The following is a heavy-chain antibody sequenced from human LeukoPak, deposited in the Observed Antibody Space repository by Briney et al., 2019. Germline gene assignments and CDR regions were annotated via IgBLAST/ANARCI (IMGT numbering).Heavy chain of an antibody. V-gene: IGHV3-30*02. CDR1: GFTFSSYG. Sequence: GGSLRLSCAASGFTFSSYGMHWVRQAPGKGLEWVAFIRYDGSNKYYADSVKGRFTISRDNSKNTLYLQMNSLRAEDTAVYYCAKDLDGSGSYFGFDYWGQGTLVTVSS. CDR2: IRYDGSNK. J-gene: IGHJ4*02. D-gene: IGHD3-10*01. CDR3: AKDLDGSGSYFGFDY.